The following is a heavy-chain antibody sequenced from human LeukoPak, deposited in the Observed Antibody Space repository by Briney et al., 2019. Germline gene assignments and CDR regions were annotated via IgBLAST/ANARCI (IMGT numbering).Heavy chain of an antibody. Sequence: PSETLSLTCAVSGGSISSSNWWSWVRQPPGKGLEWIGEIYHSGSTNYNPSLKSRVTISVDTSKNQFSLKLSSVTAADTAVYYCARSFLHYDFWSGYYTQWYFDLWGRGTLVTVSS. V-gene: IGHV4-4*02. CDR3: ARSFLHYDFWSGYYTQWYFDL. D-gene: IGHD3-3*01. CDR2: IYHSGST. J-gene: IGHJ2*01. CDR1: GGSISSSNW.